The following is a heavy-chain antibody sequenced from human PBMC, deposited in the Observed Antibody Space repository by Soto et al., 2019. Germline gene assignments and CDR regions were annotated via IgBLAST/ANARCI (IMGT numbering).Heavy chain of an antibody. CDR2: IVVGSGNT. CDR1: GFTFTSSA. D-gene: IGHD3-22*01. J-gene: IGHJ6*02. Sequence: SSVKVSCKASGFTFTSSAVQGVRQARGQRLEWIGWIVVGSGNTNYAQKFQERVTITRDMSTSTAYMELSSLRSEDTAVYYCAADDYYDSSGYPWTYGMDVWGQATTVIVSS. V-gene: IGHV1-58*01. CDR3: AADDYYDSSGYPWTYGMDV.